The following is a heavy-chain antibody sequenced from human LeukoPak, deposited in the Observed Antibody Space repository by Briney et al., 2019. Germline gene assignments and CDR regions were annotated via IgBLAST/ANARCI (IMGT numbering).Heavy chain of an antibody. D-gene: IGHD5-12*01. CDR1: GYTFTGYY. V-gene: IGHV1-2*02. Sequence: ASVKVSCKASGYTFTGYYMHWVRQAPGQGLEWMGWINPNSGGTNYAQKFQGRVTMTRDTSVSTAYMELSRLRSDDTAVYYCARDRVHSGYDSVWGELDYWGQGTLVTVSS. CDR3: ARDRVHSGYDSVWGELDY. J-gene: IGHJ4*02. CDR2: INPNSGGT.